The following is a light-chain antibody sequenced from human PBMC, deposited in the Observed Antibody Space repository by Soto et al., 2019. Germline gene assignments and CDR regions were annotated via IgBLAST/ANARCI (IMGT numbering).Light chain of an antibody. CDR3: QKYNTAPALI. CDR1: QDINNY. Sequence: DIQMTQSPSSLSASVGDRVTITCRASQDINNYLAWYQQKPGKVPELLIYGASTLQSGVPSRFSGSGSGTEFTLTISSLQPEDVATYYCQKYNTAPALIFGGGTKVELK. V-gene: IGKV1-27*01. CDR2: GAS. J-gene: IGKJ4*01.